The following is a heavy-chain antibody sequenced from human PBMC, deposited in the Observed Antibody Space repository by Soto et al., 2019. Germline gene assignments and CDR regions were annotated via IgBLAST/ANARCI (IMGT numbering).Heavy chain of an antibody. V-gene: IGHV4-30-4*01. CDR2: IYYSGST. J-gene: IGHJ4*02. CDR3: ARGDNSGYNDY. D-gene: IGHD3-22*01. CDR1: GGSISSGDYY. Sequence: SETLSLTCTVSGGSISSGDYYWSWIRQPPGKGLEWIGYIYYSGSTYYNPSLKSRVTISVDTSKNQFSLNLSSVTAADTAVYYYARGDNSGYNDYWSQGTLVTVSS.